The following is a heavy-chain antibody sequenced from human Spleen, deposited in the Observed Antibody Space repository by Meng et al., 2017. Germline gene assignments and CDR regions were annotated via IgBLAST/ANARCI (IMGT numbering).Heavy chain of an antibody. CDR1: GGSFSDYY. CDR3: ARGPTTMAHDFDY. CDR2: INHSGRT. Sequence: QVQLKQLGAGLLKASETLSLTVVVSGGSFSDYYWSWIRQPPGKGLEWIGDINHSGRTNYNPSLESLVTISVDTSKNQFSLKLSSVTAADTAVYYCARGPTTMAHDFDYWGQGTLVTVSS. J-gene: IGHJ4*02. D-gene: IGHD4-11*01. V-gene: IGHV4-34*01.